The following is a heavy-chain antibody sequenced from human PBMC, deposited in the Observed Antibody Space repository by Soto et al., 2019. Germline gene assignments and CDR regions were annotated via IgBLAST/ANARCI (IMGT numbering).Heavy chain of an antibody. V-gene: IGHV1-8*01. CDR2: MNPNSGNT. D-gene: IGHD1-20*01. Sequence: QVQLVQSGAEVKKPGASVKVSCKASGYTFTSYDINWVRQATGQGLEWMGWMNPNSGNTGYAQKFQGRVTMTRNTYVSRAYRELSSRRSEDTAVYYCAGDLIAGTYYYYYGMDVWGQGTTVTVSS. CDR3: AGDLIAGTYYYYYGMDV. CDR1: GYTFTSYD. J-gene: IGHJ6*01.